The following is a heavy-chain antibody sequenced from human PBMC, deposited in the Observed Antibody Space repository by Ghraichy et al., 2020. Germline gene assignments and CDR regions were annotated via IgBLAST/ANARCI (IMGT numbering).Heavy chain of an antibody. D-gene: IGHD5-18*01. V-gene: IGHV5-51*01. CDR3: ARGYSYGYLNSYFDY. CDR2: IYPGYSDT. J-gene: IGHJ4*02. CDR1: GYSFTSYW. Sequence: GESLNISCKGSGYSFTSYWIGWVRQMPGKGLEWMGIIYPGYSDTRYSPSFQGQVTISADKSISTAYLQWSSLKASDTAMYYCARGYSYGYLNSYFDYWGQGTLVTVSS.